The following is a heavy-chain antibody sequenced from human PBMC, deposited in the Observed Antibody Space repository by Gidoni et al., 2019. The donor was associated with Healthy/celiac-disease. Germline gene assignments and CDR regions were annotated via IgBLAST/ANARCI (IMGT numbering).Heavy chain of an antibody. CDR2: IYYSGST. J-gene: IGHJ4*02. V-gene: IGHV4-59*01. CDR1: GGSISSYY. D-gene: IGHD2-15*01. Sequence: QVQLQESGPGLVQPSETLSLTCSVSGGSISSYYWSWIRQPPGKGLEWIGYIYYSGSTNYNPSLKSRVTISVDTSKNQFSLKLSSVTAADTAVYYCARVPERWPESGYFDYWGQGTLVTVSS. CDR3: ARVPERWPESGYFDY.